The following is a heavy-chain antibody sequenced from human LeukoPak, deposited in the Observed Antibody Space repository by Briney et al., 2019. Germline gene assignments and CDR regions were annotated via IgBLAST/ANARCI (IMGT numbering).Heavy chain of an antibody. Sequence: PGGSLRLSCAASGFTFSSYSMNWVRQAPGNGLDWVSSISSSTSYIYYADSVKGRFTICRDNAKNSLYLQMNSLRAEDTAVYYCARDAAIMVYAQDYYYMDVWGKGTTVTVSS. J-gene: IGHJ6*03. D-gene: IGHD2-8*01. V-gene: IGHV3-21*01. CDR3: ARDAAIMVYAQDYYYMDV. CDR1: GFTFSSYS. CDR2: ISSSTSYI.